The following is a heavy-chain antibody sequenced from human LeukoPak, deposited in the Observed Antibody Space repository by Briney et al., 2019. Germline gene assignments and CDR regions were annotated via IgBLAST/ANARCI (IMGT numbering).Heavy chain of an antibody. CDR1: GGSFRGYY. V-gene: IGHV4-34*01. Sequence: KPSETLSLTCAVYGGSFRGYYWSWIRQPPGKGLEWIGEINHSGSTNYNPSLKSRVTISVDTSKNQFSLKLSSVTAADTAVYYCAVRAYYYDSSGYRWGQGTLVTVSS. CDR2: INHSGST. J-gene: IGHJ4*02. CDR3: AVRAYYYDSSGYR. D-gene: IGHD3-22*01.